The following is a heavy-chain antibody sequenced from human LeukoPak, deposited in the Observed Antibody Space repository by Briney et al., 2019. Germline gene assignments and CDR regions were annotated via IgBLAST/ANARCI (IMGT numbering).Heavy chain of an antibody. Sequence: ASVKVSCKASGYTFTSYGISWVRQAPGQGLEWMGWTNPNSGGTNYAQKFQGRVTMTRDTSISTAYMELSRLRSDDTAVYYCARGVGRIVGAMANWFDPWGQGTLVTVSS. J-gene: IGHJ5*02. V-gene: IGHV1-2*02. CDR1: GYTFTSYG. CDR2: TNPNSGGT. D-gene: IGHD1-26*01. CDR3: ARGVGRIVGAMANWFDP.